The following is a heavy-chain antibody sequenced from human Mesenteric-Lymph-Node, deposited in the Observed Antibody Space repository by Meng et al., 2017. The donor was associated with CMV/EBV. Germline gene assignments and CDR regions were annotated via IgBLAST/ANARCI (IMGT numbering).Heavy chain of an antibody. CDR2: TSYSGSPT. CDR3: ARDDYGGLYFNY. Sequence: GESLKISCTVSGFTFSNVWMSWVRQAPGKGLEWVAYTSYSGSPTKYADSVRGRFTISRDNAKNSLYLEMNSLRAEDTAVYYCARDDYGGLYFNYWGQGTLVTVSS. J-gene: IGHJ4*02. CDR1: GFTFSNVW. V-gene: IGHV3-11*06. D-gene: IGHD4-23*01.